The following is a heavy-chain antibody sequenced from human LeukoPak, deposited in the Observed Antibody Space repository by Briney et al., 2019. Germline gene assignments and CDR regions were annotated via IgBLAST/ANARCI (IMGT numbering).Heavy chain of an antibody. CDR3: ARDRLVRGVIINYYYGMDV. J-gene: IGHJ6*02. V-gene: IGHV4-31*03. D-gene: IGHD3-10*01. Sequence: PSETLSLTCTVSGGSISSGGYYWSWIRQHPGKGLEWIGYIYYSGSTYYNPSLKSRVTITVDTSKNQFSLKLSSVTAADTAVYYCARDRLVRGVIINYYYGMDVWGQGTTVTVSS. CDR2: IYYSGST. CDR1: GGSISSGGYY.